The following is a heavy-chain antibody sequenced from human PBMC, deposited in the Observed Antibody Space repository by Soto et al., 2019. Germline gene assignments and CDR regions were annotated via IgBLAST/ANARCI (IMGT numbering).Heavy chain of an antibody. CDR1: GGSINNNYYY. D-gene: IGHD1-1*01. J-gene: IGHJ4*02. CDR2: ISRSGTT. V-gene: IGHV4-39*01. CDR3: AHRAGLQGNWDGGYFDF. Sequence: PSETLSLTCTVSGGSINNNYYYWGWVRQPPGKGLEWIASISRSGTTYYNPSLKSRVTKSIDTSRNQFSLTLTSVTAADTAVYYCAHRAGLQGNWDGGYFDFWGQGALVTVSS.